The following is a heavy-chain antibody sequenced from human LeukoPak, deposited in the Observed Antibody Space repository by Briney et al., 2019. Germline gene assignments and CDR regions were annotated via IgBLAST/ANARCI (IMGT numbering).Heavy chain of an antibody. CDR1: GFTFSSYS. D-gene: IGHD5-12*01. Sequence: GGSLRLSCAASGFTFSSYSMNWVRQAPGKGLEWVSSISSSSSYIYYADSVKGRFTISRDNAKNSLYLQMNSLRAEDTAVYYCARVPFGTSGYPNPLDYWGQGTLVTVSS. CDR2: ISSSSSYI. J-gene: IGHJ4*02. CDR3: ARVPFGTSGYPNPLDY. V-gene: IGHV3-21*01.